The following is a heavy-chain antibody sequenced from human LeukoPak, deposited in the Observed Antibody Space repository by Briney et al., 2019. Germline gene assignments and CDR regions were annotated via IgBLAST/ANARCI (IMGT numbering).Heavy chain of an antibody. J-gene: IGHJ4*02. CDR1: GFTFRSSA. CDR3: ARDWLYYFDH. Sequence: GGSLRLSCAASGFTFRSSAMHWVRQAPGKGLEWVAVTSYDGRNKYYADSAKGRFTISRDNSKNTLYLQMNSLRPEDTAVYYCARDWLYYFDHWGQGTLVTVSS. D-gene: IGHD3-22*01. V-gene: IGHV3-30*04. CDR2: TSYDGRNK.